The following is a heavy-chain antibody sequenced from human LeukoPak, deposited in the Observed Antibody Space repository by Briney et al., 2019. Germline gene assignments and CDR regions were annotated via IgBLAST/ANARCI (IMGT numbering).Heavy chain of an antibody. CDR2: ISAYNGNT. CDR1: GYTFTSYG. Sequence: ASVKVSCKASGYTFTSYGISWVRQAPGQGLEWMGWISAYNGNTNYAKKLQGRVTMTTDTSTSTAYMELRSLRSDDTAVYYCAREVLTYYYGSGSAYYFDYWGQGTLVTVSS. V-gene: IGHV1-18*04. J-gene: IGHJ4*02. D-gene: IGHD3-10*01. CDR3: AREVLTYYYGSGSAYYFDY.